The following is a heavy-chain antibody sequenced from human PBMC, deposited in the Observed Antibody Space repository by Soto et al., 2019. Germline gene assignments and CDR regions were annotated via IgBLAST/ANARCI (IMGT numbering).Heavy chain of an antibody. J-gene: IGHJ3*02. CDR1: GYTFTSYG. CDR2: ISADNGNT. D-gene: IGHD5-12*01. CDR3: ARLMVATIVDDAFDI. Sequence: QVQLVQSGAEVKKPGASVKVSCKASGYTFTSYGISWVRQAPGQGLEWMGWISADNGNTNYAQKLQGRVTMTTDTSTSTADMELRSLRSDDTAVYYCARLMVATIVDDAFDIWGQGTMVTVSS. V-gene: IGHV1-18*01.